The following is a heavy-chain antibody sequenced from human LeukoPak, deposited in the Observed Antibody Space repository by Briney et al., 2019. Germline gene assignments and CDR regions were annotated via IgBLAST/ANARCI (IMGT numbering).Heavy chain of an antibody. D-gene: IGHD5-12*01. CDR2: IYWDDGK. Sequence: SGPTLVNPTQTLTLTCTFSGFSLSTSGAGVGWIRQPPGKALEWLALIYWDDGKRYSPSLKSRLTITKDTSKNQVVLTMTNMDPVDTATYYCIYSPVYTAYAYWGQGTLVTVSS. J-gene: IGHJ4*02. V-gene: IGHV2-5*02. CDR1: GFSLSTSGAG. CDR3: IYSPVYTAYAY.